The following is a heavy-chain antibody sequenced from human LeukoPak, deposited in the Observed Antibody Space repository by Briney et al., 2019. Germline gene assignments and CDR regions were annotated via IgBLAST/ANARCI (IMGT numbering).Heavy chain of an antibody. CDR3: ARGFTIFGVVVNYYYYYGMDV. CDR1: GYTFTSYA. CDR2: INANTGNP. V-gene: IGHV7-4-1*02. Sequence: ASVKVSCKASGYTFTSYAMNWVRQAPGQGLEWMGWINANTGNPTYAQGFTGRFVFSLDTSVSTAYLQISSLKAEDTAVYYCARGFTIFGVVVNYYYYYGMDVRGQGTTVTVSS. D-gene: IGHD3-3*01. J-gene: IGHJ6*02.